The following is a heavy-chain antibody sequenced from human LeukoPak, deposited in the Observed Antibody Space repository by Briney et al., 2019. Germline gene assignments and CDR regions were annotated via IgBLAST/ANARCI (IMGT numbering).Heavy chain of an antibody. CDR1: GYTFTSYY. CDR3: ANRPQDYGDYVSDY. D-gene: IGHD4-17*01. J-gene: IGHJ4*02. Sequence: GASVNVSCKASGYTFTSYYMHWVRQAPGQGLEWMGIINPSGGSTSYAQKFQGRVSMTRDTSTSTDYMELSSLRSEHTAGYYCANRPQDYGDYVSDYWGQGTLVTVSS. CDR2: INPSGGST. V-gene: IGHV1-46*03.